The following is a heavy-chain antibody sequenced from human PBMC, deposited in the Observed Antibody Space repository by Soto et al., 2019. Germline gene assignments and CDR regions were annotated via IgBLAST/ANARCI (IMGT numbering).Heavy chain of an antibody. CDR2: VTPNGRST. Sequence: GGSLRLSCSVSGFTFSSYTMHWVRQAPGKGLEYVSSVTPNGRSTYYADSVKGRFTVSRDNSKNTLYLQMSTLRAEDTALYYCVKDRWVDYWGQVILVTVSS. CDR3: VKDRWVDY. CDR1: GFTFSSYT. V-gene: IGHV3-64D*06. D-gene: IGHD6-13*01. J-gene: IGHJ4*02.